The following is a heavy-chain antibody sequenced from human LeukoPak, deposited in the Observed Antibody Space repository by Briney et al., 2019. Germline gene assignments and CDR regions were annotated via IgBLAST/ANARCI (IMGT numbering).Heavy chain of an antibody. J-gene: IGHJ4*02. V-gene: IGHV3-23*01. CDR3: AANTYSNFRYYFDY. Sequence: GGSLRLSCAASGFTFSSYAMSWVRQAPGKGLEWVSAISGSGGSTYYADSVKGRFTISRDNSKNTLYLQMNSLRAEDTAVYYCAANTYSNFRYYFDYWGQGTLVTVSS. CDR1: GFTFSSYA. D-gene: IGHD4-11*01. CDR2: ISGSGGST.